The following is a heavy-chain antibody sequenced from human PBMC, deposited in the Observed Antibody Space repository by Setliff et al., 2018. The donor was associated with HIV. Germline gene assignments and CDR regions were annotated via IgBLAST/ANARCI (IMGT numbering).Heavy chain of an antibody. V-gene: IGHV3-74*01. CDR2: INSDGSII. Sequence: PGGSLRLSCAASGFTFSSYWMHWVRQAPGKGLEWVSYINSDGSIITYGESVKGRFTISRDNAKNTLYLQMNSLRAEDTAVYYCARDRGYPDSFNIWGQGTVVTVSS. CDR3: ARDRGYPDSFNI. J-gene: IGHJ3*02. CDR1: GFTFSSYW. D-gene: IGHD3-10*01.